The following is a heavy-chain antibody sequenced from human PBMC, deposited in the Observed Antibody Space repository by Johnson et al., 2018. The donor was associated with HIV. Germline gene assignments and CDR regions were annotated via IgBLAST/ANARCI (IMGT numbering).Heavy chain of an antibody. D-gene: IGHD1-26*01. CDR3: AKRYSGSLRDAFDI. CDR2: ISYDGSNK. Sequence: VQLVESGGGVVQPGRSLRLSCAASGFTFSNYVMHCVRQAPGKGLQWVAVISYDGSNKNYADSVKGRFTISRDKSKNTLYLQMNSLRIEDTAVYYCAKRYSGSLRDAFDIWGQGTMVTVSS. V-gene: IGHV3-30*18. J-gene: IGHJ3*02. CDR1: GFTFSNYV.